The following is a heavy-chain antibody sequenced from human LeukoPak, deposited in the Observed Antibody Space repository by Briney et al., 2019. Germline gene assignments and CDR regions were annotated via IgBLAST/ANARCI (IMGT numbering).Heavy chain of an antibody. CDR1: GGTFSSYA. CDR2: IIPILGIA. D-gene: IGHD6-19*01. J-gene: IGHJ6*02. V-gene: IGHV1-69*04. Sequence: ASVKVSCKASGGTFSSYAISWVRQAPGQGLEWMGRIIPILGIANYAQKFQGRVTITADKSTSTAYMELSSLRSEDTAVYYCARVSSSGWSNYYYYGMDVWGQGTTVTVSS. CDR3: ARVSSSGWSNYYYYGMDV.